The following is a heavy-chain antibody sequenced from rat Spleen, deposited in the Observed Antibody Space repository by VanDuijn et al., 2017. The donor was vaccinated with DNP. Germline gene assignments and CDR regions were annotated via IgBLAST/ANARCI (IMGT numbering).Heavy chain of an antibody. D-gene: IGHD1-9*01. CDR1: GFSLTDYN. V-gene: IGHV2-19*01. Sequence: QVQLKESGPGLVQPSQTLSLTCTVAGFSLTDYNVHWVRQPPGKGLEWMGRIQSGGGTDYNSALKSRLSISRDTSKSQVFLKMNSLQTEDTAMYFCARYYGYNGDFDYWGQGVMVTVSS. CDR2: IQSGGGT. J-gene: IGHJ2*01. CDR3: ARYYGYNGDFDY.